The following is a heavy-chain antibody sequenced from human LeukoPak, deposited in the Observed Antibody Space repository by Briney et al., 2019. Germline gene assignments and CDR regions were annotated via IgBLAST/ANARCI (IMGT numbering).Heavy chain of an antibody. V-gene: IGHV1-18*01. D-gene: IGHD3-22*01. CDR2: ISAYNGNT. J-gene: IGHJ5*02. CDR3: ARVRITMIVVAQP. Sequence: ASVKVSCKASGYTYTSYGSSWVRQAPGQGLEWMGWISAYNGNTNYAQKLQGRVTMTTDTSTSTAYMELRSLRSDDTAVYYCARVRITMIVVAQPWGQGTLVTVSS. CDR1: GYTYTSYG.